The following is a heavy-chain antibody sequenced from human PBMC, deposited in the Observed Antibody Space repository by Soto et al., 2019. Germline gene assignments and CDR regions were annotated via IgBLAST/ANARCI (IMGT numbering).Heavy chain of an antibody. Sequence: GGSLRLSCAASGFTFSSYAMSWVRQAPGKGLEWVSAISGSGGSTYYADSLKGRFTISRDNSKNTLYLQMNSLRAEDTAVYYCAKDLLTMIVVVTHFDYWGQGTLVTVSS. D-gene: IGHD3-22*01. V-gene: IGHV3-23*01. CDR2: ISGSGGST. J-gene: IGHJ4*02. CDR1: GFTFSSYA. CDR3: AKDLLTMIVVVTHFDY.